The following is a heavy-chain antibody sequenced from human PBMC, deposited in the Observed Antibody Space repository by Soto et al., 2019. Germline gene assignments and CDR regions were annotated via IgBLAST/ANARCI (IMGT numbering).Heavy chain of an antibody. CDR2: ISYDGSNR. J-gene: IGHJ5*02. D-gene: IGHD1-20*01. CDR1: GFTFSSYG. V-gene: IGHV3-30*18. Sequence: GESLKISCAASGFTFSSYGMHWVRQAPGKGLEWVAVISYDGSNRYYADSVKGRFTISRDNSKNTLYLQMNSLRAEDTAVYFCAKDLHTSITGTTQWFDPWGQGTLVTVSS. CDR3: AKDLHTSITGTTQWFDP.